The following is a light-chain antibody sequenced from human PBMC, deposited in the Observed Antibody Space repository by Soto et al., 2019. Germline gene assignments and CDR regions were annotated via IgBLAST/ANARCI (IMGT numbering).Light chain of an antibody. CDR2: SNN. V-gene: IGLV1-44*01. CDR1: SSTIGSNI. J-gene: IGLJ3*02. Sequence: QSVLTQPPSASGTPGQGVTISCSGSSSTIGSNIVIWYQQLPGTAPKLLIYSNNQRPSGVPDRFSGSKSGTSASLAISGLQSEDEADYYCAAWDDTLNGWVFGGGTKLIVL. CDR3: AAWDDTLNGWV.